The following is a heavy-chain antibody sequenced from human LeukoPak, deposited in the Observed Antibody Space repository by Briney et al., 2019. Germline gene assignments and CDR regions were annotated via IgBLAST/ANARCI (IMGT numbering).Heavy chain of an antibody. CDR1: GYTFTAYN. J-gene: IGHJ4*02. D-gene: IGHD2-15*01. Sequence: EASVKVSCKPSGYTFTAYNIHWVRQAPGQGLEWMGWMNPNSGDTNYAQNFQGRVTMTRDTSISTAYMELSSLRSDDTAVYFYLRGGGRSYRDYWGQGTPVTVSS. CDR3: LRGGGRSYRDY. V-gene: IGHV1-2*02. CDR2: MNPNSGDT.